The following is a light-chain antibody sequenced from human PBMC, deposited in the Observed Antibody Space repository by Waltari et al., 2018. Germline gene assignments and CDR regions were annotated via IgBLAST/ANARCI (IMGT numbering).Light chain of an antibody. CDR2: GAS. CDR3: QQSHTMMYT. J-gene: IGKJ2*01. Sequence: DIQLTQSPSSLSASVGDRVPITCRASQNIDTFLNWYQQRPGKPPKVLIYGASSLQSGVPSRFSGSGSGTHFTLTISSLQPDDFATYFCQQSHTMMYTFGQGTKLEIK. CDR1: QNIDTF. V-gene: IGKV1-39*01.